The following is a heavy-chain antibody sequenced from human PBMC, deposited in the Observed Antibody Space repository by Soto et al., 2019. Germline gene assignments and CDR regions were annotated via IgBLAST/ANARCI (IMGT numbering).Heavy chain of an antibody. V-gene: IGHV4-4*07. CDR1: NGSVSGYY. CDR3: ARDPAGYYYFDY. J-gene: IGHJ4*02. Sequence: SETLSLTCTVSNGSVSGYYWSWIRQPAGKGLEWIGRIYTIGSTSYNPSLKSRVSMSVDTSKNQFSLKVKSVTAADTAVYYCARDPAGYYYFDYWGQGALVTASS. CDR2: IYTIGST. D-gene: IGHD2-15*01.